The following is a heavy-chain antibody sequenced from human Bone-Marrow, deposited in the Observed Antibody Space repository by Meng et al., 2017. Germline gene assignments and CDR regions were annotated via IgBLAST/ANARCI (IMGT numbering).Heavy chain of an antibody. Sequence: SETLSLTCTVSGGSISSSSYYCCWIRQPPGQGLEWIGSIYYSGSTYYNPSLKSRGTISVDTSKNQFPLKLSSVTAAATAVYYCARVMTPLHSGYTGYDFDYWGQGTLVTVSS. CDR1: GGSISSSSYY. CDR2: IYYSGST. J-gene: IGHJ4*02. CDR3: ARVMTPLHSGYTGYDFDY. D-gene: IGHD3-22*01. V-gene: IGHV4-39*06.